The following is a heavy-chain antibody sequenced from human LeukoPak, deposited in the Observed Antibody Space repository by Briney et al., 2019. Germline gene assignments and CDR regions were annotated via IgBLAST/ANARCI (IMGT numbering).Heavy chain of an antibody. V-gene: IGHV4-59*11. Sequence: PSETLSLTCTVSGGSLSGHYWSWIRQPPGKRLEWIGYVSYTGRTKYNPSLQSRVTISVDTSKNQFSLKLSSVTAADTAVYYCVRDVYGDPFDYWGQGTLVTVSS. CDR3: VRDVYGDPFDY. D-gene: IGHD4-17*01. CDR1: GGSLSGHY. J-gene: IGHJ4*02. CDR2: VSYTGRT.